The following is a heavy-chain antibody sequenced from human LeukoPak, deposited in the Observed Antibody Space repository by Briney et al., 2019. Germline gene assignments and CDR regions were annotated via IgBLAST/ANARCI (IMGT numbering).Heavy chain of an antibody. Sequence: PSETLSLTCTVSGGSISSSSYHWGWIRQPPGKGLEWIGSIYYSGSTYYNPSLKSRVTISVDTSKNQFSLKLSSVTAADTAVCYCARLFLWFEDADAFDIWGQGTMVTVSS. CDR3: ARLFLWFEDADAFDI. D-gene: IGHD3-10*01. J-gene: IGHJ3*02. CDR1: GGSISSSSYH. CDR2: IYYSGST. V-gene: IGHV4-39*01.